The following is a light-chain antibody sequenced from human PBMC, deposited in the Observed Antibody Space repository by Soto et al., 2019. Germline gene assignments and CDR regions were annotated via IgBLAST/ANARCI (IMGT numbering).Light chain of an antibody. V-gene: IGKV1-39*01. CDR2: DAS. CDR1: QTIGAN. Sequence: DIQMTQSPSSLSASVGDRVTITCRASQTIGANLNWYRQKLGKAPTLLIYDASTLQSGVPSRFSGLGSGTDFALTITSLQPDDSATYYCQQSYTTAYTFGQGTKVDIK. CDR3: QQSYTTAYT. J-gene: IGKJ2*01.